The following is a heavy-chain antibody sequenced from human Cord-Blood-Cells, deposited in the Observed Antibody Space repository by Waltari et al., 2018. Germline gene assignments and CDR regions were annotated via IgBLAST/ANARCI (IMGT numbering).Heavy chain of an antibody. V-gene: IGHV1-46*03. CDR1: GYTFTSYY. J-gene: IGHJ2*01. CDR3: ARAAVVTAGPTRYFDL. CDR2: IYPSGGST. Sequence: QVQLVQSGAEVKKPGASVKVSCKASGYTFTSYYMHWVRQAPGQGLEWMGIIYPSGGSTSYAQKFQGRVTMTRDTSTSTVYMGLSSLRSEDTAVYYCARAAVVTAGPTRYFDLWGRGTLVTVSS. D-gene: IGHD2-21*02.